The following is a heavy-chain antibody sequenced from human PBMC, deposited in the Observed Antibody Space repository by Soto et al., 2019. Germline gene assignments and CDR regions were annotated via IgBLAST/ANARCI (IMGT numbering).Heavy chain of an antibody. CDR3: ARQPYDFWSGYHDSYYYYYMDV. J-gene: IGHJ6*03. CDR1: GFTFSSYW. Sequence: GGSLRLSCAASGFTFSSYWMSSVRQAPGKGLEWVANIKQDGSEKYYVDSVKGRFTISKDNAKNSLYLQMNSLRAEDTAVYYCARQPYDFWSGYHDSYYYYYMDVWGKGTTVTVSS. V-gene: IGHV3-7*01. D-gene: IGHD3-3*01. CDR2: IKQDGSEK.